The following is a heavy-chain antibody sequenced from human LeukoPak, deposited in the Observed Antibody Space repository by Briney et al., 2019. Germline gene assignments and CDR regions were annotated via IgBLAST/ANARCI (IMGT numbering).Heavy chain of an antibody. D-gene: IGHD3-22*01. J-gene: IGHJ4*02. CDR1: GGTFSSYA. CDR2: IIPIFGTA. Sequence: SVKVSCKASGGTFSSYAISWVRQAPGQGLEWMGGIIPIFGTANYAQKFQGSVTITADKSTSTAYMELSSLRSDDTAVFYCARDHSGYSTRGRFDYWGQGTLVTVSS. V-gene: IGHV1-69*06. CDR3: ARDHSGYSTRGRFDY.